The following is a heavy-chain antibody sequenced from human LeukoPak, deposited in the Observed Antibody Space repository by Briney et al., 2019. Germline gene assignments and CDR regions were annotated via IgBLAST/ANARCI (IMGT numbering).Heavy chain of an antibody. CDR2: ISSRANII. CDR1: GFTFSDYY. J-gene: IGHJ4*02. Sequence: PGGSLRLSCAASGFTFSDYYMTWIRQAPGKGLEWVSYISSRANIIYYADSVKGRFTISRDNANNSLSLQMNSLRAEDTAVYYCAKSGLNRFDYWGQGTLVTVSS. D-gene: IGHD2-15*01. V-gene: IGHV3-11*04. CDR3: AKSGLNRFDY.